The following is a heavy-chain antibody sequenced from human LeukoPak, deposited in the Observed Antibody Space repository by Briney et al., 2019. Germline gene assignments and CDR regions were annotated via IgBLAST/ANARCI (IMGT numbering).Heavy chain of an antibody. CDR2: IHYSGTT. CDR1: GGSISSGGYY. Sequence: SETLSLTCTVSGGSISSGGYYWSWIRQHPGKGLEWIASIHYSGTTYYNPSLKSRVTIFVHTSDKQVSLKLSSVTAADTAAYYCATGGGVAVAHAWGQGIVVTVSS. J-gene: IGHJ4*02. CDR3: ATGGGVAVAHA. D-gene: IGHD6-19*01. V-gene: IGHV4-39*01.